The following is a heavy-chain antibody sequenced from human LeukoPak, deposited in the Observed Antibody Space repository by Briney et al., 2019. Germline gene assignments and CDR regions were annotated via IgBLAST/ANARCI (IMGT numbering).Heavy chain of an antibody. CDR3: ARDANYDFWSGSQIYGMDV. Sequence: PSETLSLTCAVYGGSFSGYYWSWLRQPPGKGLEWIGEINHSGSTNYNPSLKSRVTISVDTSKNQFSLKLSSVTAADTAVYYCARDANYDFWSGSQIYGMDVWGQGTTVTVSS. D-gene: IGHD3-3*01. J-gene: IGHJ6*02. V-gene: IGHV4-34*01. CDR2: INHSGST. CDR1: GGSFSGYY.